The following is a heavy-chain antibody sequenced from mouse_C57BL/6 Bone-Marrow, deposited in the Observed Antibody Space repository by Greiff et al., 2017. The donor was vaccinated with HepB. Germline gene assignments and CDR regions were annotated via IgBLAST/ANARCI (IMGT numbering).Heavy chain of an antibody. CDR1: GYTFTSYW. J-gene: IGHJ3*01. CDR3: ARSNYYGSSSAWFAY. V-gene: IGHV1-64*01. D-gene: IGHD1-1*01. Sequence: QVQLQQSGAELVKPGASVKLSCKASGYTFTSYWMHWVKQRPGQGLEWIGMIHPNSGSTNYNEKFKSKATLTVDKSSSTAYMQLSSLTSEDSAVYYCARSNYYGSSSAWFAYWGQGTLVTVSA. CDR2: IHPNSGST.